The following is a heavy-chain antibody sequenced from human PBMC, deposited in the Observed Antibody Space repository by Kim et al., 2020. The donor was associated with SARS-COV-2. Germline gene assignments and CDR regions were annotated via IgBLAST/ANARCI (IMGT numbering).Heavy chain of an antibody. Sequence: GGSLRLSCAASGFTFSHFAMHWVRQAPGKGLEWVALISSDGTNKYYADSVKGRFTISRDNSKNTLFLQMNGLRAEDSAVDDSAVYYCAKGSGGSCSSIKCTYGMDVWGEGTTVTVYS. CDR1: GFTFSHFA. J-gene: IGHJ6*04. CDR2: ISSDGTNK. V-gene: IGHV3-30*03. D-gene: IGHD2-2*01. CDR3: AVYYCAKGSGGSCSSIKCTYGMDV.